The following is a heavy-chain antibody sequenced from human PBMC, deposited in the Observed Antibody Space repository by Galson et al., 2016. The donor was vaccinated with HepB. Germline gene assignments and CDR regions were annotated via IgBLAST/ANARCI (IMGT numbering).Heavy chain of an antibody. J-gene: IGHJ4*02. Sequence: SLRLSCAASGFTFSSYAISWVRQAPGKGLEWVSTISAGGFSKDYGDSVKGRFTISRDNSKNTLDLQMNNLRAEDRAVYYCARSGYNSGYLDSWGQGTQVTVSS. CDR3: ARSGYNSGYLDS. CDR1: GFTFSSYA. V-gene: IGHV3-23*01. D-gene: IGHD5-18*01. CDR2: ISAGGFSK.